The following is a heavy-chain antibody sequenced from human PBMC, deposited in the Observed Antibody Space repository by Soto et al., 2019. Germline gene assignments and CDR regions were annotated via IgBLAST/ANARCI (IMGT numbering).Heavy chain of an antibody. D-gene: IGHD2-8*01. CDR1: GYTFTSYY. V-gene: IGHV1-46*01. CDR2: INPSGGST. J-gene: IGHJ5*02. Sequence: QVQLVQSGAEVKKPGASVKVSCKASGYTFTSYYMHWVRQAHGQGLEWMGIINPSGGSTSYAQKFQGRVTMTRDTSTSTVYMELSSLRSEDTAVYYCAREPSGYCTNGVCYSGVGWFDPWGQGTLVTVSS. CDR3: AREPSGYCTNGVCYSGVGWFDP.